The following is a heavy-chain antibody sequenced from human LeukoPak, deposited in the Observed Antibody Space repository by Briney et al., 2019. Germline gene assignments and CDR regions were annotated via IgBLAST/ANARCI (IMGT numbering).Heavy chain of an antibody. J-gene: IGHJ3*01. CDR1: GYTFTSYG. CDR3: ARRSRGWDAFDL. V-gene: IGHV1-18*01. CDR2: ISAYNGNT. Sequence: GASVKVSCKASGYTFTSYGISWVRQAPGQGPEWMGWISAYNGNTNYAQKLQGRVTMTTDTSTTTAYMDLRSLRSDDTAVYYCARRSRGWDAFDLWGQGTMVTVSS. D-gene: IGHD6-19*01.